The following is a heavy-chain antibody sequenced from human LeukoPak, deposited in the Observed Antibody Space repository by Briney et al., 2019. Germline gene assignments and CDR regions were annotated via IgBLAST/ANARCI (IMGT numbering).Heavy chain of an antibody. Sequence: GGSLRLSCTASEFTFGDFAISWVRQAPGKGLEWVGRIQRKTDGGTTDYAAPVKGRFTISRDDSKNTLYLQMTSLKTEDTAVYYCTTGNIVATIGDFWGQGTLVTVSS. V-gene: IGHV3-15*01. CDR2: IQRKTDGGTT. D-gene: IGHD5-12*01. CDR1: EFTFGDFA. CDR3: TTGNIVATIGDF. J-gene: IGHJ4*02.